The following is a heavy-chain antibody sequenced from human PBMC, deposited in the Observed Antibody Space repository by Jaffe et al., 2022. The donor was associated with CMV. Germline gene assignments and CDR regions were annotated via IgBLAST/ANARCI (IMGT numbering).Heavy chain of an antibody. J-gene: IGHJ4*02. D-gene: IGHD5-18*01. CDR3: AKEIQLWSWGGDY. Sequence: EVQLVESGGGLVQPGGSLRLSCAASGFTFDTYEMNWVRQAPGRGLEWVSHISSSGSTIYYADSVKGRFTISRDNAKNSLYLQMNSLTAEDTAVYYCAKEIQLWSWGGDYWGQGTLVTVSS. V-gene: IGHV3-48*03. CDR1: GFTFDTYE. CDR2: ISSSGSTI.